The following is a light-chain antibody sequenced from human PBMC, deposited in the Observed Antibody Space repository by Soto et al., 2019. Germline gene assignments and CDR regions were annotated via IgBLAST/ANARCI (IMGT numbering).Light chain of an antibody. CDR3: QHYNNWPET. V-gene: IGKV3-15*01. CDR1: QSVSSN. J-gene: IGKJ1*01. Sequence: EIVLTQSPATLSVSPGERATLSCRASQSVSSNLAWYQQKPGQAPRLLIYGASTRATGIPARFSGSGSGTEFTLTISSQQSEDFVAYYCQHYNNWPETFGQGTKVEIK. CDR2: GAS.